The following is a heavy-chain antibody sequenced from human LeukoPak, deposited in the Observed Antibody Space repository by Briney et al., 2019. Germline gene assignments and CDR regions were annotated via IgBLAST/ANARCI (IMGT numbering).Heavy chain of an antibody. Sequence: SETLSLTCTVSGGXISRSNYYWAWIRQPPGKWLEWIGNIYYSGSAYFDPSLRSRVTLSVDTSKNHFSLKLSSVTAADTAVYYCARQTGGTSSIADWGQGTLVTVSS. D-gene: IGHD6-6*01. V-gene: IGHV4-39*01. CDR1: GGXISRSNYY. CDR2: IYYSGSA. CDR3: ARQTGGTSSIAD. J-gene: IGHJ4*02.